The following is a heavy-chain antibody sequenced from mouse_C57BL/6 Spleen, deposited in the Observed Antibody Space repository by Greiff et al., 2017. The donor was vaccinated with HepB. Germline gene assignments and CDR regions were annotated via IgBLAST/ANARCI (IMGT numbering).Heavy chain of an antibody. D-gene: IGHD1-1*01. Sequence: DVMLVESGGGLVQPGGSLKLSCAASGFTFSDYYMYWVRQTPEKRLGWVAYISNGGGSTYYPDTVKGRFTISRDNAKNTLYLQMSRLKSEDTAMYYGARRPHYYGSSEGDGMDYWGQGTSVTVSS. CDR3: ARRPHYYGSSEGDGMDY. CDR1: GFTFSDYY. CDR2: ISNGGGST. V-gene: IGHV5-12*01. J-gene: IGHJ4*01.